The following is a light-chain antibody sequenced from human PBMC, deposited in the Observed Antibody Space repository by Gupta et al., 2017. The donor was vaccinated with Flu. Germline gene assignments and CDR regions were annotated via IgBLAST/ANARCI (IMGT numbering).Light chain of an antibody. Sequence: DIQMTQSPSSVSASAGDRVTITCRASQSIMTYLNWYQHKPGKAPKLLIYAVSNLQNGVPSRFSASGSGTDFTLSISSLQPEDFATYFCQQSYSSPPTFGQGTKVEVK. CDR2: AVS. CDR1: QSIMTY. J-gene: IGKJ1*01. V-gene: IGKV1-39*01. CDR3: QQSYSSPPT.